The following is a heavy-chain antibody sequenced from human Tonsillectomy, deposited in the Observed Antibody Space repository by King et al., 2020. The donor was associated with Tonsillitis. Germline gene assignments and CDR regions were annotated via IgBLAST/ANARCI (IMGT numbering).Heavy chain of an antibody. CDR2: INAHGDRT. CDR3: AKARRKCTVRDEFAS. V-gene: IGHV3-23*04. D-gene: IGHD3-10*01. J-gene: IGHJ4*02. CDR1: GFSFNTYV. Sequence: VQLVESGGGLVQPGGSLRLSCVASGFSFNTYVMTWVRQAPGKGLEWVSSINAHGDRTFYADSVKGRFTISRDKSRNTVYLQMSSLSAEDTATYYCAKARRKCTVRDEFASWGQGTLVTVSS.